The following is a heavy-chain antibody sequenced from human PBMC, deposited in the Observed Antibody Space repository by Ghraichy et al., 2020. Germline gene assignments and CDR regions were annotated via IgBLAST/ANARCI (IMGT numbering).Heavy chain of an antibody. V-gene: IGHV4-31*03. CDR3: ARAEYPGDSLGY. Sequence: SQTLSLTCTVSGGSISSDDYYWSWIRQHPGKGLEWIGYIHYSGSTYYNPSLESRLTISVDTSKNQFSLKLSSVTAADTAVYYCARAEYPGDSLGYWGQGTLVTVSS. CDR2: IHYSGST. D-gene: IGHD2/OR15-2a*01. CDR1: GGSISSDDYY. J-gene: IGHJ4*02.